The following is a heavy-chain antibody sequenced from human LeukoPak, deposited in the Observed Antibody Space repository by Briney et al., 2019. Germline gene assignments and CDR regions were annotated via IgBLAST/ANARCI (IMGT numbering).Heavy chain of an antibody. CDR3: VRRLSDEAKQWLVQDYYYMDV. D-gene: IGHD6-19*01. J-gene: IGHJ6*03. CDR2: IYYSGST. CDR1: GGSISSSSYY. Sequence: PSETLSLTCTVSGGSISSSSYYWGWIRQPPGKGLEWIGSIYYSGSTNYNPSLKSRVTISVDTSKNQFSLKLSSVTAADTAVYYCVRRLSDEAKQWLVQDYYYMDVWGKGTTVTVSS. V-gene: IGHV4-39*07.